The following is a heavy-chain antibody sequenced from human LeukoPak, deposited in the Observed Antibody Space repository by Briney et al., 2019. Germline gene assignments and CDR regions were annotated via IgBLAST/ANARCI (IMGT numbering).Heavy chain of an antibody. D-gene: IGHD3-22*01. CDR1: GFTFSSYA. CDR3: AEDSDSGYYYDSSGYYYGY. Sequence: GGSLRLSCAASGFTFSSYAMSWVRQAPGKGLEWVSAISGSGGSTYYADSVKGRFTISRDNSKNTLYLQMNSLRAEDTAVYYCAEDSDSGYYYDSSGYYYGYWGQGTLVTVSS. J-gene: IGHJ4*02. CDR2: ISGSGGST. V-gene: IGHV3-23*01.